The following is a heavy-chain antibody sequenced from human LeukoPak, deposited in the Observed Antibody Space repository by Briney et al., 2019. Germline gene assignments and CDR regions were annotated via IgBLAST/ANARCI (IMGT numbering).Heavy chain of an antibody. D-gene: IGHD3-22*01. CDR1: GFTFSDYY. CDR3: ARDPNSGYQNGDAFDI. V-gene: IGHV3-11*05. Sequence: GGSLRLSCAASGFTFSDYYMNWIRQAPGKGLEWVSYITRSSSYTNYADSVKGRFTISRDNAKNSLYLQMNSLRAEDTAVYYCARDPNSGYQNGDAFDIWGQGTMVTVSS. J-gene: IGHJ3*02. CDR2: ITRSSSYT.